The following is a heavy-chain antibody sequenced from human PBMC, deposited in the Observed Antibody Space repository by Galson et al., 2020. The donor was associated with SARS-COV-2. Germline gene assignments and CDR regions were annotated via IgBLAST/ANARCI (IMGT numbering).Heavy chain of an antibody. J-gene: IGHJ1*01. V-gene: IGHV4-34*01. CDR2: INHSGST. CDR1: GGSFSGYY. Sequence: SESLSLTCAVYGGSFSGYYWSWIRQPPGKGLEWIGEINHSGSTNYNPSLKSRVTISVDTSKNQFPLKLSSVTAADTAVYYCSRAAYSSSSRPGLYSRYYRHWGQGNLVTGSS. CDR3: SRAAYSSSSRPGLYSRYYRH. D-gene: IGHD6-6*01.